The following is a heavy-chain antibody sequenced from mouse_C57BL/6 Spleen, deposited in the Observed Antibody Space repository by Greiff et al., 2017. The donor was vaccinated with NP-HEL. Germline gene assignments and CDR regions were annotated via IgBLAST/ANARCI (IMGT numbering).Heavy chain of an antibody. CDR3: TTFPLYYYGSSPFAY. CDR2: IDPENGDT. Sequence: EVMLVESGAELVRPGASVKLSCTASGFNIKDDYMHWVKQRPEQGLEWIGWIDPENGDTEYASKFQGKATITADTSSNTADLQLSSLTSEDTAVYYSTTFPLYYYGSSPFAYWGQGTLVTVSA. J-gene: IGHJ3*01. CDR1: GFNIKDDY. D-gene: IGHD1-1*01. V-gene: IGHV14-4*01.